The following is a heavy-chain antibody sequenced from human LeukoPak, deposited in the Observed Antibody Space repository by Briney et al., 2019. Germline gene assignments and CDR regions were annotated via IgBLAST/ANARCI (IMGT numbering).Heavy chain of an antibody. V-gene: IGHV1-2*02. CDR1: GYTFTGYY. J-gene: IGHJ5*02. CDR3: ARARGSIVVVVAAFSGWFDP. CDR2: INPNSGGT. Sequence: ASVTVSCKASGYTFTGYYMHWVRQAPGQGLEWMGWINPNSGGTNYAQKFQGRVTITRDTSISTAYMELSRLRSDDTAVYYCARARGSIVVVVAAFSGWFDPWGQGTLVTVSS. D-gene: IGHD2-15*01.